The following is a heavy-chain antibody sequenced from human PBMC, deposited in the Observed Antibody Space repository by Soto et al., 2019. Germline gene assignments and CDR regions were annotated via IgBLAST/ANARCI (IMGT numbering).Heavy chain of an antibody. CDR1: GGSISSYY. CDR2: IYYSGST. J-gene: IGHJ6*03. V-gene: IGHV4-59*08. D-gene: IGHD5-12*01. Sequence: PSETLSLTCTVSGGSISSYYWSWIRQPPGKGLERIGYIYYSGSTNYNPSLKSRVTISVDTSKNQFSLKLSSVTAADTAVYYCARLGYSGYARRTIDYYYYMDVWGKGTTVTVSS. CDR3: ARLGYSGYARRTIDYYYYMDV.